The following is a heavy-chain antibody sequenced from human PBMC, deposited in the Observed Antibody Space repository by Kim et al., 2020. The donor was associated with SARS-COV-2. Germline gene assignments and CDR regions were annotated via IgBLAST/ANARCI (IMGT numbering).Heavy chain of an antibody. J-gene: IGHJ6*01. CDR2: INHSGST. CDR3: ARGDILTGYYSYYYYYGM. CDR1: GGSFSGYY. D-gene: IGHD3-9*01. Sequence: SETLSLTCAVYGGSFSGYYWSWIRQPPGKGLEWIGEINHSGSTNYNPSLKSRVTISVDTSKNQFSLKLSSVTAADTAVYYCARGDILTGYYSYYYYYGM. V-gene: IGHV4-34*01.